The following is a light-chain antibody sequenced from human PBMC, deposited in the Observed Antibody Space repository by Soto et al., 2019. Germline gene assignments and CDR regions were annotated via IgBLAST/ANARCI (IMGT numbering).Light chain of an antibody. Sequence: EICLTQSPGTLSFSPGEIATLSCRASQSVSSNYLAWYQQKPGQAPKVLIYRASSRATGIPDRFSGSGSGTDFTLTISRLEPEDFAVYYCQQYGSSPLTFGQGTRLEIK. CDR2: RAS. V-gene: IGKV3-20*01. CDR3: QQYGSSPLT. J-gene: IGKJ5*01. CDR1: QSVSSNY.